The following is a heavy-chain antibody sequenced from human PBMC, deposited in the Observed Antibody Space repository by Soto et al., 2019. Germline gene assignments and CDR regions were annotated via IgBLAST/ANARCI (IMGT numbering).Heavy chain of an antibody. V-gene: IGHV1-69*13. CDR1: GGTFSSYA. D-gene: IGHD2-15*01. CDR3: ASGVPYCSGGRCYVALNDAFDI. J-gene: IGHJ3*02. Sequence: ASVKVSCKASGGTFSSYAISWVRQAPGQGLEWMGGIIPIFGTANYAQKFQGRVTITADESTSTAYMELSSLRSEDTAVYYCASGVPYCSGGRCYVALNDAFDIWGQGTMVTVSS. CDR2: IIPIFGTA.